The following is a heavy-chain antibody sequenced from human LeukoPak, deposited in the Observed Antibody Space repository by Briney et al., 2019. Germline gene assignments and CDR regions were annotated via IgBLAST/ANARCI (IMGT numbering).Heavy chain of an antibody. J-gene: IGHJ4*02. CDR1: GGSISSSSYY. V-gene: IGHV4-39*07. Sequence: SETLSLTCTVSGGSISSSSYYWGWIRQPPGKGLEWIGSIYYSGSTYYNPSLKSRVTISVDTSKNQFSLKLSSVTAADTAVYYCARVALPYYFDYWGQGTLVTVSS. CDR2: IYYSGST. CDR3: ARVALPYYFDY.